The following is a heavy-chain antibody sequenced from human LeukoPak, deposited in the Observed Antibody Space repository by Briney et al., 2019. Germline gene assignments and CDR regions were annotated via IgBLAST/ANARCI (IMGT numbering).Heavy chain of an antibody. D-gene: IGHD3-10*01. J-gene: IGHJ4*02. Sequence: GGSLRLSCAASGFSFSTYSFNWVRQAPGKGLEWLSYINSRSSAIYYADSVKGRFTISRENGKNSVYLQMSSLRDEDTAVYYCAGASWFGEWVRWGQGTLVTVSS. V-gene: IGHV3-48*02. CDR1: GFSFSTYS. CDR2: INSRSSAI. CDR3: AGASWFGEWVR.